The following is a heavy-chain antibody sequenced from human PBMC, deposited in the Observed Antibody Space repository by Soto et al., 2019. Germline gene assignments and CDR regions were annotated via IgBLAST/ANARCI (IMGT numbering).Heavy chain of an antibody. CDR2: IIPLFDAT. V-gene: IGHV1-69*06. D-gene: IGHD6-19*01. Sequence: QVQLVQSVAEVRKPGSSVKVSCKASGGNFTTYDISCVRQAPGQGLEWMGGIIPLFDATKYAQKFQGRVTITADKSTGTAYIELSSLRSEDTAMYYCARDRSSSWYNGTFYFDSWGQGTRVTVSS. CDR3: ARDRSSSWYNGTFYFDS. CDR1: GGNFTTYD. J-gene: IGHJ4*02.